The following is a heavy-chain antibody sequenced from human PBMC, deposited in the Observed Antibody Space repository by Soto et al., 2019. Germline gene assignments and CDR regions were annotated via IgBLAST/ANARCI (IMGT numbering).Heavy chain of an antibody. J-gene: IGHJ6*02. Sequence: QLQLQESGSGLVKPSQTLSLTCAVSGGSISSGGYSWSWIRQPPGKGLEWIGYINHSGSTYYNPSLKSRVTISVDRSKNQFSLKLSSVTAADTAVYYCASGGSIAARPYYYYYGMDVWGQGTTVTVSS. CDR3: ASGGSIAARPYYYYYGMDV. V-gene: IGHV4-30-2*01. D-gene: IGHD6-6*01. CDR2: INHSGST. CDR1: GGSISSGGYS.